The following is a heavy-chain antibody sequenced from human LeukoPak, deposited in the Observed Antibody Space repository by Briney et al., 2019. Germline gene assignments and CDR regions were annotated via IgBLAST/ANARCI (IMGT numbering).Heavy chain of an antibody. Sequence: GGSLRLSCAVSGFTFSSYSMNWVRQAPGKVLEWVSSISSSSIYIYYADSVKGRFTISRDNAKNSLYLQMNSLRAEDTAVYYCARALSSGLDYWGQGTLVTVSS. D-gene: IGHD6-19*01. V-gene: IGHV3-21*01. J-gene: IGHJ4*02. CDR3: ARALSSGLDY. CDR1: GFTFSSYS. CDR2: ISSSSIYI.